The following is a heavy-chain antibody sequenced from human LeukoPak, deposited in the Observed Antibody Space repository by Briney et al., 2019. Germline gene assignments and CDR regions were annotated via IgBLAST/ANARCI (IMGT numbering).Heavy chain of an antibody. Sequence: GGSLRLSCVASGFTFSRCGMHWVRQAPGKGLEWVAVIYSDGRNAYYADSVKGRFTISRDNSKNTLYLQMNSLRAEDTAVYYCARAGTGVYFDYWGQGTLVTVSS. CDR2: IYSDGRNA. V-gene: IGHV3-30*19. D-gene: IGHD1-14*01. CDR1: GFTFSRCG. J-gene: IGHJ4*02. CDR3: ARAGTGVYFDY.